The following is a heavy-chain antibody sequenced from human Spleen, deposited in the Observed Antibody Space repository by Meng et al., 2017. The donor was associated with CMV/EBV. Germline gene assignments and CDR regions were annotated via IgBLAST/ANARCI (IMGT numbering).Heavy chain of an antibody. V-gene: IGHV3-23*03. J-gene: IGHJ4*02. CDR3: AKDRGTYCSSTSCYGGFDY. CDR2: IYSGGNNR. D-gene: IGHD2-2*01. CDR1: TFSSYA. Sequence: TFSSYARSWVRQAPGKGLEWVSVIYSGGNNRYYADSVKGRFTISRDNSKNTLYLQMNSLRAEDAAVYYCAKDRGTYCSSTSCYGGFDYWGQGTLVTVSS.